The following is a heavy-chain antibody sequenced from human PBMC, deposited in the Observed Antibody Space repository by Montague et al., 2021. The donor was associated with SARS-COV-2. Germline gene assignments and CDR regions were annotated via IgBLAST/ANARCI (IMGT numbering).Heavy chain of an antibody. CDR2: IFHSGTT. J-gene: IGHJ4*02. CDR1: GGSISNYY. Sequence: SETLSLTCTVSGGSISNYYWSWIRQTPGKGLEWIGFIFHSGTTNYNPSLKSRVFISVDTSKNQLSLTLTSVTAADTAVYYCATQEDPSGWIPGPFDFWGQGTLLSVSS. CDR3: ATQEDPSGWIPGPFDF. D-gene: IGHD6-19*01. V-gene: IGHV4-59*08.